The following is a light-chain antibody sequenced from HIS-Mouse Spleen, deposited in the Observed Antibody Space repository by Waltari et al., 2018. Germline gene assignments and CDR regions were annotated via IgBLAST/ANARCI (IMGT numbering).Light chain of an antibody. J-gene: IGLJ2*01. CDR3: QAWDSSYSV. CDR2: QGS. CDR1: KLGDKY. Sequence: SYELTQPPSVSVSPGQTASITCSGDKLGDKYACWYQQEPGQSPVLVIYQGSKRPSGIPEPFSGSNSGNTATLTISGTQAMDEADYYCQAWDSSYSVFGGGTKLTVL. V-gene: IGLV3-1*01.